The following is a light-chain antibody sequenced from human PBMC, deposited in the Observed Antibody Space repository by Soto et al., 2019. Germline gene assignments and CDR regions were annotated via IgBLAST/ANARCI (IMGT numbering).Light chain of an antibody. J-gene: IGKJ1*01. CDR1: QSVSSY. CDR2: DAS. CDR3: QHYGSSRT. V-gene: IGKV3-20*01. Sequence: EIVLTQSPATLSLSPGERSTLSCRASQSVSSYLAWYQQKPGQAPRLLIYDASNRATGIPERFSGSGSGTDFTLTISRLEPEDFAVYYCQHYGSSRTFGQGTTGDIK.